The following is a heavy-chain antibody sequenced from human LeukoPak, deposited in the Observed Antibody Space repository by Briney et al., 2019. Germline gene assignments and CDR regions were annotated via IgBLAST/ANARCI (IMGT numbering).Heavy chain of an antibody. CDR2: IHHSGST. Sequence: SETLSLTCTVSGGSISSSSYYWGWIRQPPGKGLEWIGGIHHSGSTYYNPSLKSRVTISVDTSKNQFSLKLSSVTAADTAVYYCARGANSSPYNWFDPWGQGTLVTVSS. CDR3: ARGANSSPYNWFDP. D-gene: IGHD6-13*01. J-gene: IGHJ5*02. V-gene: IGHV4-39*07. CDR1: GGSISSSSYY.